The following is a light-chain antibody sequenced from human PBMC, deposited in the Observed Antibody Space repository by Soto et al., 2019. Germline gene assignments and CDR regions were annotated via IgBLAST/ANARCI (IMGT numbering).Light chain of an antibody. CDR3: QSYDSSRSGSYV. CDR1: SSNIGAGFD. Sequence: QSVRTQPRSVSGAPGQRVTIFCTGSSSNIGAGFDVHWYQQLPGTAPKLLIYDNNDRPSGVPDRFSGSKSGTSASLAITGLQAEDEADYYCQSYDSSRSGSYVFGTGTKV. V-gene: IGLV1-40*01. CDR2: DNN. J-gene: IGLJ1*01.